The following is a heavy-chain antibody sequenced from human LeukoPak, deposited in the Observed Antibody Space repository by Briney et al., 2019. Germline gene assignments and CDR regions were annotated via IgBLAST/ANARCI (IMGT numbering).Heavy chain of an antibody. D-gene: IGHD5-24*01. CDR3: ARDFWNRRDGYSSSYYYYYMDV. V-gene: IGHV7-4-1*02. CDR2: INTNTGNP. Sequence: ASVKVSCKASGYTFTSYAMNWVRQAPGQGLEWMGWINTNTGNPTYAQGFTGRFVFSLDTSVSTAYLQISSLKAEDTAVYYCARDFWNRRDGYSSSYYYYYMDVWGKGTTVTVSS. CDR1: GYTFTSYA. J-gene: IGHJ6*03.